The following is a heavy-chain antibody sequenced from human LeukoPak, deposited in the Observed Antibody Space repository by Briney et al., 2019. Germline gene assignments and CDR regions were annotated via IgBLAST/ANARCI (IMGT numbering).Heavy chain of an antibody. Sequence: PGRSLRLSCAASGFTFSSYAMHWVRQAPGKGLEWVSSISSSSSYIYYADSVKGRFTISRDNAKNSLYLQMNSLRAEDTAVYYCARGRRGDMTTVALDYWGQGTLVTVSS. V-gene: IGHV3-21*01. CDR1: GFTFSSYA. J-gene: IGHJ4*02. D-gene: IGHD4-11*01. CDR2: ISSSSSYI. CDR3: ARGRRGDMTTVALDY.